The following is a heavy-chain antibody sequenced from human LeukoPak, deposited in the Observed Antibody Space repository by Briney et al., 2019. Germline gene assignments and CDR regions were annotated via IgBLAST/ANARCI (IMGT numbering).Heavy chain of an antibody. CDR1: GGSTSSSSYY. CDR2: IYYSGST. CDR3: ATVRESIFDY. V-gene: IGHV4-39*01. J-gene: IGHJ4*02. D-gene: IGHD3-10*01. Sequence: SETLSLTCTVSGGSTSSSSYYWGWIRQPPGKGLEWIGSIYYSGSTYYNPSLKSRVTISVDTSKNQFSLKLSSVTAADTAVYYCATVRESIFDYWGQGTLVTVSS.